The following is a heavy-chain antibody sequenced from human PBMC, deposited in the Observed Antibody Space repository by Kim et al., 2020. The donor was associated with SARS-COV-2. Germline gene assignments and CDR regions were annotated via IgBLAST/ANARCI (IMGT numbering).Heavy chain of an antibody. V-gene: IGHV3-23*01. CDR1: GFTFSTYA. J-gene: IGHJ4*02. CDR3: ARGAAVADTYYFAS. Sequence: GGSLRLSCAASGFTFSTYAMSLVRQAPGKGLEWVSSIIDTGDATYYADSVRGRFTISRDNSKKTLFLQINSLRGDDTAIYYCARGAAVADTYYFASWGQGTLVTVSS. D-gene: IGHD6-19*01. CDR2: IIDTGDAT.